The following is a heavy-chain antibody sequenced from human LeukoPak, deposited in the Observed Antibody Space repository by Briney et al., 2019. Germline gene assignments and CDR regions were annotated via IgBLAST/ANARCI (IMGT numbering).Heavy chain of an antibody. D-gene: IGHD3-3*01. Sequence: GGSLRLSCAASRFTFDDYAMHWVRQAPGKGLEWVSLISGDGGYTYYADSLKGRFTVSRDNSKNSLYLQMNGLRTEDTALYYCAKDMGPLGTIWIDYWGQGTLVTVSS. CDR1: RFTFDDYA. J-gene: IGHJ4*02. CDR2: ISGDGGYT. V-gene: IGHV3-43*02. CDR3: AKDMGPLGTIWIDY.